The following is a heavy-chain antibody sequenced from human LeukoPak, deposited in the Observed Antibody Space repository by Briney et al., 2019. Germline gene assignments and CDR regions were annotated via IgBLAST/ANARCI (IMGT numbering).Heavy chain of an antibody. V-gene: IGHV3-48*03. CDR2: ISSSGSTI. D-gene: IGHD5-12*01. J-gene: IGHJ4*02. CDR3: ARERGYSGYDYFIDSPSDY. CDR1: GFTFSSYE. Sequence: GSLRLSCAASGFTFSSYEMNWVRQAPGKGLEWVSYISSSGSTIYNADSVKGRFTISRDNAKNSLYLQMNSLGAEDTAVYYCARERGYSGYDYFIDSPSDYWGQGTLVTVSS.